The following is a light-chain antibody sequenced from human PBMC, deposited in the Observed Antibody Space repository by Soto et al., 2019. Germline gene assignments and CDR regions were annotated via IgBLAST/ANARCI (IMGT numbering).Light chain of an antibody. CDR2: GAS. J-gene: IGKJ2*01. V-gene: IGKV3-20*01. CDR3: QQYGSSPYT. CDR1: QSVRSGY. Sequence: EIVLTQSPGTLSLSPGERATLSCRASQSVRSGYLAWYQQKPGQPPRLLIYGASYRATGIPDRFSGGGSGTDFTLTISSLEPEDFAVYYCQQYGSSPYTFGQGTKLEIK.